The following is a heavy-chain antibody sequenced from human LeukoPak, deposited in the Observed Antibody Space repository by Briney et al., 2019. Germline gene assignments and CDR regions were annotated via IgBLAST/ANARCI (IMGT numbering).Heavy chain of an antibody. CDR2: IIPIFGTA. CDR3: VRDYGSGTLFDY. D-gene: IGHD3-10*01. V-gene: IGHV1-69*01. J-gene: IGHJ4*02. CDR1: GGTFSSYA. Sequence: ASVKVSCKASGGTFSSYAISWVRQAPGQGLEWMGGIIPIFGTANYAQKFQGRVTITADESTSTAYMELSSLRSEDTAVYYCVRDYGSGTLFDYWGQGTLVTVSS.